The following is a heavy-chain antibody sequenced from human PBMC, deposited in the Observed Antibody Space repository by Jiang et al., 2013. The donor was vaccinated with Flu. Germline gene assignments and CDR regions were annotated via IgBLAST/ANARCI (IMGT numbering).Heavy chain of an antibody. Sequence: SVKVSCKASGYTFTSYDINWVRQATGQGLEWMGWMNPNSGNTGYAQKFQGRVTMTRNTSISTAYMELSSLRSDDTAVYYCARGCSSTSCYWDYFEYWGQGTLVTVSS. V-gene: IGHV1-8*01. CDR3: ARGCSSTSCYWDYFEY. CDR1: GYTFTSYD. D-gene: IGHD2-2*01. J-gene: IGHJ4*02. CDR2: MNPNSGNT.